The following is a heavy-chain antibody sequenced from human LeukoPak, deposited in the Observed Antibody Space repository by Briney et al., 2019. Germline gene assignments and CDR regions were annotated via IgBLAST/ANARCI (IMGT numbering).Heavy chain of an antibody. CDR2: IRGNGNYE. CDR3: ARGGYFDC. J-gene: IGHJ4*02. CDR1: GFTFSTYA. Sequence: PGGSLRLSCAASGFTFSTYAMNWVRLAPGKGLEWVSSIRGNGNYEHFADSVKGRFSISRDNAKDLLHLQMNSLRGDDTAVYYCARGGYFDCWGQGTLVTVSS. V-gene: IGHV3-21*01. D-gene: IGHD3-16*01.